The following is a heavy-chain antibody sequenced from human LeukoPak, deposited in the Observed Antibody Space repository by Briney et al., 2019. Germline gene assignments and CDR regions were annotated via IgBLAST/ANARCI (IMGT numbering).Heavy chain of an antibody. D-gene: IGHD3-10*01. CDR3: ARAVLLWFGELSARGNWFDP. J-gene: IGHJ5*02. CDR2: ISAYNGNT. Sequence: ASVKVSCKASGYTFTSYGISWVPQAPGQGLEWMGWISAYNGNTNYAQKLQGRVTMTTDTSTSTAYMELRSLRSDDTAVYYCARAVLLWFGELSARGNWFDPWGQGTLVTVSS. V-gene: IGHV1-18*01. CDR1: GYTFTSYG.